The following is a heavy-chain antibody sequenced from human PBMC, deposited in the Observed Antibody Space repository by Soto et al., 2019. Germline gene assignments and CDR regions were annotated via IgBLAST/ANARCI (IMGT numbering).Heavy chain of an antibody. Sequence: SETLSLTCSVSSGSISSSDYYWSLIRQPPGKRLEWIGYINYSGRTYYKPSLKSRVSISIDTSKNQFSLRLTSVTAADTAVYYCARVGSTGWSSDFDYWGQGTLVTVSS. D-gene: IGHD2-15*01. V-gene: IGHV4-30-4*01. CDR1: SGSISSSDYY. CDR3: ARVGSTGWSSDFDY. CDR2: INYSGRT. J-gene: IGHJ4*02.